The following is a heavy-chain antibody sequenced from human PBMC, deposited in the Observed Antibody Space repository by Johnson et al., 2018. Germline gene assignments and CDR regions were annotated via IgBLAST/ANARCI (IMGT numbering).Heavy chain of an antibody. J-gene: IGHJ6*03. D-gene: IGHD4-11*01. V-gene: IGHV3-33*01. CDR3: AREGAYYSNYDYYMDV. CDR1: GFTFSSYG. CDR2: IWYDGSNK. Sequence: VQLVESGGGVVQPGRSLRLSCAASGFTFSSYGMHWVRQAPGKGLEWVAVIWYDGSNKYYADSVKGRFTISRDNSKNTLYLQMNSLRAEDTAVYYCAREGAYYSNYDYYMDVWGKGTTVTVSS.